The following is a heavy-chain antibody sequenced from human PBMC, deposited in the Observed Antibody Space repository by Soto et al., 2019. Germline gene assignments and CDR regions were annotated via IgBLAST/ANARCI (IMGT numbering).Heavy chain of an antibody. V-gene: IGHV3-30*18. CDR3: AKDRGTPMIVVVITTGFDY. J-gene: IGHJ4*02. CDR1: GFTFSSYG. CDR2: ISYDGSNK. Sequence: QVQLVESGGGVVQPGRSLRLSCAASGFTFSSYGMHWVRQAPGKGLEWVAVISYDGSNKYYADSVKGRFTISRDNSKNXLXXQMNSLRAEDTAVYYCAKDRGTPMIVVVITTGFDYWGQGTLVTVSS. D-gene: IGHD3-22*01.